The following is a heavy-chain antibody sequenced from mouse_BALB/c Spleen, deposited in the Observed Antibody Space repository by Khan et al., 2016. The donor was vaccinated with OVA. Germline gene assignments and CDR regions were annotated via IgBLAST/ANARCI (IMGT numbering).Heavy chain of an antibody. CDR2: INTYTGEP. Sequence: QIQLVQSGPELKKPGETVKISCKASGYTFTNYGMNWVKQAAGKGLKWMGWINTYTGEPTYADDFKGRFAFSLETSASSAYLRIDILKTEDMSAYFCARTYYSYDRYFDVSGAGTTVTGSS. CDR3: ARTYYSYDRYFDV. V-gene: IGHV9-1*02. D-gene: IGHD2-12*01. CDR1: GYTFTNYG. J-gene: IGHJ1*01.